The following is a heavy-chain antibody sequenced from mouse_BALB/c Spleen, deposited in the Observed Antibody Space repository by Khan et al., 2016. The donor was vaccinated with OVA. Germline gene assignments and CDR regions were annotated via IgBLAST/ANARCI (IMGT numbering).Heavy chain of an antibody. Sequence: EVELVESGGGLVKPGGSLKLSCAASGFPFSTYTMSWVRQTPEKRLEWVATISSGSTYTYYPDSVKGRFTIPRDNAKNTLYLQMSSLKSEDTALYYCTRDGNYAHWYFDVWGAGTTITVSS. V-gene: IGHV5-6-4*01. CDR3: TRDGNYAHWYFDV. D-gene: IGHD2-1*01. CDR2: ISSGSTYT. J-gene: IGHJ1*01. CDR1: GFPFSTYT.